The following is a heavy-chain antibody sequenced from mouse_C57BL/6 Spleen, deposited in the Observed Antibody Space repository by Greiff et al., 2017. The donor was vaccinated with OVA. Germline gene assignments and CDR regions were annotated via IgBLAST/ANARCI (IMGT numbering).Heavy chain of an antibody. CDR1: GYTFTDYY. V-gene: IGHV1-19*01. CDR2: INPYNGGT. D-gene: IGHD2-4*01. Sequence: VQLQQSGPVLVKPGASVKMSCKASGYTFTDYYMNWVKQSPGKSLEWIGVINPYNGGTSYNQKFKGKATLTVDKSSSTAYMELNSLTSEDSAVYYCARRNDYDWFAYWGQGTLVTVSA. CDR3: ARRNDYDWFAY. J-gene: IGHJ3*01.